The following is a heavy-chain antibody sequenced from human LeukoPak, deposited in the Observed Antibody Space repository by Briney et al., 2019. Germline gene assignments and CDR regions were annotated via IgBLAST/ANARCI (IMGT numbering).Heavy chain of an antibody. V-gene: IGHV1-2*02. CDR2: INPNSGGT. CDR3: ARGVTTVNGGWWFDP. Sequence: ASVKVSCKASGYTFTGYYMHWVRQAPGQGLEWMGWINPNSGGTNYAQKFQGRVTMTRNTSISTAYMELSSLRSEDTAVYYCARGVTTVNGGWWFDPWGQGTLVTVSS. J-gene: IGHJ5*02. CDR1: GYTFTGYY. D-gene: IGHD4-17*01.